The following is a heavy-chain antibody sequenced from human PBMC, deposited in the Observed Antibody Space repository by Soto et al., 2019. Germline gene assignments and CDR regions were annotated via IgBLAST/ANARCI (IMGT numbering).Heavy chain of an antibody. CDR1: GFTFSSYA. CDR3: AKAVPMIVVVILYYFDY. J-gene: IGHJ4*02. V-gene: IGHV3-23*01. D-gene: IGHD3-22*01. CDR2: ISGSGGST. Sequence: EVQLLESGGGLVQPGGSLRLSCAASGFTFSSYAMSWVRQAPGKGLEWVSAISGSGGSTYYADSVKGRFTISRDNSKNTLDLQISSLRAEDTAVYYCAKAVPMIVVVILYYFDYWGQGTLVTVSS.